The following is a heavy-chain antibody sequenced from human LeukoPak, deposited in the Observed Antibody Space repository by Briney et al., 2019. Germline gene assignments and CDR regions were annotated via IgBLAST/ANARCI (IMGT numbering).Heavy chain of an antibody. D-gene: IGHD6-19*01. CDR3: FYSGWYSSFDY. Sequence: GGSLRLSCAASGFTVSSNYMSWVRQTPGKGLEWVSVIYSGGSTYYADSVKGRFTISRDNSKNTLYLQMNSLRAEDTAVYYCFYSGWYSSFDYWGQGTLVTVSS. CDR1: GFTVSSNY. J-gene: IGHJ4*02. V-gene: IGHV3-53*01. CDR2: IYSGGST.